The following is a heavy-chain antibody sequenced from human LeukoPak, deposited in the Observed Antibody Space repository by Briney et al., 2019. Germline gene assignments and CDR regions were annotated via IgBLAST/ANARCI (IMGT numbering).Heavy chain of an antibody. CDR2: ISAYNGNT. Sequence: ASVKVSCKASGYTFTSYGISWVRQAPGQGLEWMGWISAYNGNTNYAQKLQGRVTMTTDTSTSKAYMELRSLRSDDTAVYYCARGEGPRITMEYNWFDPWGQGTLVTVSS. D-gene: IGHD3-10*01. V-gene: IGHV1-18*01. CDR1: GYTFTSYG. CDR3: ARGEGPRITMEYNWFDP. J-gene: IGHJ5*02.